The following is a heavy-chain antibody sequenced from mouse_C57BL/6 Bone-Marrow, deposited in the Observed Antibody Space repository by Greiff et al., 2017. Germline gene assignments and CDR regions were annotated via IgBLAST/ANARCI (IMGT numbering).Heavy chain of an antibody. D-gene: IGHD1-1*01. CDR2: IYPSGSYT. CDR3: ARPYYNDNSQSVYAMDY. CDR1: GYTFTSYG. Sequence: VQLQQSGAELARPGASVKLSCKASGYTFTSYGISWVKQRTGQGLEWIGDIYPSGSYTYYNDKFKGKATLTADKSSSTAYMELRSLTSEESAVYFSARPYYNDNSQSVYAMDYWGQGTSVTVSS. V-gene: IGHV1-81*01. J-gene: IGHJ4*01.